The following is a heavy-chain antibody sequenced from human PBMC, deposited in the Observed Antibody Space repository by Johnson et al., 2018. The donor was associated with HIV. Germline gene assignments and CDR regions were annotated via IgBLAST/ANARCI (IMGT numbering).Heavy chain of an antibody. J-gene: IGHJ3*02. Sequence: VQLVESAGGLVQPGRSLRLSCTASGFTFGDYAMSWVRQAPGKGLEWVGFIRSKAYGGTTEYAASVRGRFSISRDDSNSIAYLQMNSLKAEDTAVYYCTTDQLQQLVHDAFDIWGQGTMVTVSS. CDR2: IRSKAYGGTT. CDR1: GFTFGDYA. CDR3: TTDQLQQLVHDAFDI. D-gene: IGHD6-13*01. V-gene: IGHV3-49*04.